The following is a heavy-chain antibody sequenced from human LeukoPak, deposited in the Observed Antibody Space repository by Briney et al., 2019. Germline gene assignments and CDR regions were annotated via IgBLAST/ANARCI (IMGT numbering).Heavy chain of an antibody. Sequence: GGSLRLSCAAFGFTFSSYEMNWVRQAPGKGLEWVSYISSSGSTIYYADSVKGRFTISRDNAKNSLYLQMNSLRAEDTAVYYCARDPLGYDILTGYTPRYFDYWGQGTLVTVSS. J-gene: IGHJ4*02. CDR2: ISSSGSTI. D-gene: IGHD3-9*01. CDR3: ARDPLGYDILTGYTPRYFDY. V-gene: IGHV3-48*03. CDR1: GFTFSSYE.